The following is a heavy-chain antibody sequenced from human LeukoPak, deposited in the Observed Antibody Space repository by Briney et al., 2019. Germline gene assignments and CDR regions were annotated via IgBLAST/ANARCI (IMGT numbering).Heavy chain of an antibody. V-gene: IGHV1-46*01. CDR1: GYTFTSYY. CDR3: ARSSPYETTSDAFDI. D-gene: IGHD1-7*01. CDR2: INPSGGST. J-gene: IGHJ3*02. Sequence: GASVKVSCKASGYTFTSYYMHWVRQAPGQGLEWMGIINPSGGSTRYAQKFQGRVTMTRNTSISTAYMELSSLRSEDTAVYYCARSSPYETTSDAFDIWGQGTMVTVSS.